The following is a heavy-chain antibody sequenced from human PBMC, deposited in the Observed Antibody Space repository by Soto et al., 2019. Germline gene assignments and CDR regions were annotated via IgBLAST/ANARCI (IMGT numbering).Heavy chain of an antibody. J-gene: IGHJ3*02. V-gene: IGHV3-15*07. CDR1: GFTFSNAW. D-gene: IGHD1-26*01. Sequence: EVQLVESGGGLVKPGGSLRLSCAASGFTFSNAWMNWGRQAPGKGVEWVGRIKSKTDGGTTEYAAPVKGRFTISRDDSKNTLYLQMKSLKTAETAVYYCTTDDWEDDAFDIWGQGTMLTVSS. CDR2: IKSKTDGGTT. CDR3: TTDDWEDDAFDI.